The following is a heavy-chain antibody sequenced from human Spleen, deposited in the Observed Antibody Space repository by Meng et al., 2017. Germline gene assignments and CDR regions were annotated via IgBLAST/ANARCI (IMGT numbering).Heavy chain of an antibody. CDR3: AISYYAKDY. V-gene: IGHV1-3*01. J-gene: IGHJ4*02. CDR2: INGGNGHT. D-gene: IGHD1-26*01. CDR1: GYSFRDYA. Sequence: QVQLVQSGAEVKKPGASVKVSCETSGYSFRDYAVHWVRQAPGQGLEWMGWINGGNGHTYSSQKFQDRVTITRGTSTSTAYMELRSLRSDDTAVYYCAISYYAKDYWGQGTLVTVSS.